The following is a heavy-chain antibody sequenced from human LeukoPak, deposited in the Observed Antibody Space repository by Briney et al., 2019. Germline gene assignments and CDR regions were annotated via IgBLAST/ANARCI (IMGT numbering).Heavy chain of an antibody. CDR2: INPSGGST. CDR3: ARGYCSGRSCYMWYSDY. D-gene: IGHD2-15*01. V-gene: IGHV1-46*01. J-gene: IGHJ4*02. CDR1: GYTFTSYY. Sequence: ASVKVSCKASGYTFTSYYMHWVRQAPGQGLEWMRIINPSGGSTSYAQKFQGRVTMTRDTSTSTVYMELSSLRSEDTAVYYCARGYCSGRSCYMWYSDYWGQGTLVTVSS.